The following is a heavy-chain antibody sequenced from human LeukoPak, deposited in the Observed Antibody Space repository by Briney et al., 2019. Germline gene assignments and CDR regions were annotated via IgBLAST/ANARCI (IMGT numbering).Heavy chain of an antibody. CDR3: ASSIAVAGTGFDY. CDR2: INPNSGGT. CDR1: GYTFTSYY. D-gene: IGHD6-19*01. J-gene: IGHJ4*02. Sequence: ASVKVSCKASGYTFTSYYMHWVRQAPGQGLEWMGWINPNSGGTNYAQKFQGRVTMTRDTSISTAYMELSRLRSDDTAVYYCASSIAVAGTGFDYWGQGTLVTVSS. V-gene: IGHV1-2*02.